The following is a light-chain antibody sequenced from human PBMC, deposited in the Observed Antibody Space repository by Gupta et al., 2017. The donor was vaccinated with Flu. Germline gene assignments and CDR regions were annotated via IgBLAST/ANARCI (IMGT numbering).Light chain of an antibody. CDR1: QTVTSID. J-gene: IGKJ1*01. CDR3: QRYEPSPSPSWT. Sequence: EIVLTQSPGTLSLSPGERVTPSCRASQTVTSIDLAWYQQNPGQAPRLLIYGASSRATGIPDRFSGSGSGTDFTLTISRLEPEDVAVYYCQRYEPSPSPSWTFGQGTKVQIK. CDR2: GAS. V-gene: IGKV3-20*01.